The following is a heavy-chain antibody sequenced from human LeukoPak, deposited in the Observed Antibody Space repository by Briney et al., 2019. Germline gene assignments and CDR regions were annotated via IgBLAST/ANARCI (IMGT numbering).Heavy chain of an antibody. CDR2: ISAYNGNT. Sequence: GASVKVSRKASGYTFTSYGISWVRQAPGQGLEWMGWISAYNGNTNYAQKLQGRVTMTTDTSTSTAYMELRSLRSDDTAVYYCARSRVRYYDSSGYYPMDWFDPWGQGTLVTVSS. J-gene: IGHJ5*02. CDR3: ARSRVRYYDSSGYYPMDWFDP. D-gene: IGHD3-22*01. CDR1: GYTFTSYG. V-gene: IGHV1-18*01.